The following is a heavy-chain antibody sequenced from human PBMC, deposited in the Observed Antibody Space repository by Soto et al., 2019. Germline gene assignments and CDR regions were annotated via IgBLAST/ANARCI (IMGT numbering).Heavy chain of an antibody. CDR3: ARGKLGSYDWVDP. Sequence: GGSRRQSCAASGCILSSNELHGVRLPPGEVFVWVSGINPDGCRTNDADSVKGRFTISRDNAKNTLYLQMEILRSDDSAVYYCARGKLGSYDWVDPWGQGTLVTVSS. V-gene: IGHV3-74*01. D-gene: IGHD3-16*01. CDR1: GCILSSNE. J-gene: IGHJ5*02. CDR2: INPDGCRT.